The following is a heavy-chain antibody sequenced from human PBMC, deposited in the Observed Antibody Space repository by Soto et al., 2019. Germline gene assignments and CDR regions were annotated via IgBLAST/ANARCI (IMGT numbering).Heavy chain of an antibody. J-gene: IGHJ6*02. CDR1: GYTFTSYG. CDR2: INTYNGNT. Sequence: AASVKVSCKASGYTFTSYGITWVRQAPGQGLEWMGWINTYNGNTNYARKLQGRITMTKDTSTSTAYMELRSLRSDDTAVYYCARGDIAVADDYYYYGLDVWGQGTTVTVSS. D-gene: IGHD6-19*01. CDR3: ARGDIAVADDYYYYGLDV. V-gene: IGHV1-18*04.